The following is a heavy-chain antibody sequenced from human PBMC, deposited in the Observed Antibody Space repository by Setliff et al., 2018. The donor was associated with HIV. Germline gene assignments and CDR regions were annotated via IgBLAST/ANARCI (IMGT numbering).Heavy chain of an antibody. CDR1: GFSFSNYA. V-gene: IGHV3-30*04. CDR2: KSFYGTNT. CDR3: AKTRRYCSTGACPPDY. J-gene: IGHJ4*02. D-gene: IGHD2-8*01. Sequence: GGSLRLSCAASGFSFSNYAMHWVRQAPGKGLEWVAVKSFYGTNTYYADSVKGRFTISRDNSKNTLYLQMNSLRAEDTAVYYCAKTRRYCSTGACPPDYWGQGTLVTVSS.